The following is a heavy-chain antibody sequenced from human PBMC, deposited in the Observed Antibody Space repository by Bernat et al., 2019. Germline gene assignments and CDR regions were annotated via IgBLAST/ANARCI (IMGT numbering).Heavy chain of an antibody. D-gene: IGHD4-17*01. J-gene: IGHJ4*02. V-gene: IGHV3-43*01. CDR1: GFTFDDYT. CDR3: AKGGDYGDYLFGY. CDR2: ISWDGGST. Sequence: VQLVESGGGVVQPGGSLRLSCAASGFTFDDYTMHWVRQAPGKGLEWVSLISWDGGSTYYADSVKGRFTISRDNSKNSLYLQMNSLRTEDTALYYCAKGGDYGDYLFGYWGQGTLVTVSS.